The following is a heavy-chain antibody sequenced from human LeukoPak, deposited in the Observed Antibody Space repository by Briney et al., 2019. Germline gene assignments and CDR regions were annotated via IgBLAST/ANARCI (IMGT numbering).Heavy chain of an antibody. CDR3: ASGDTYYYDSSGYCSY. D-gene: IGHD3-22*01. V-gene: IGHV1-69*04. CDR2: IIPILGIA. Sequence: GASVTVSCKASGGTFSSYAISWVRQAPGQGLEWMGRIIPILGIANYAQKFQGRVTITADKSTSTAYMELSSLRSEDTAVYYCASGDTYYYDSSGYCSYWGQGTLVTVSS. CDR1: GGTFSSYA. J-gene: IGHJ4*02.